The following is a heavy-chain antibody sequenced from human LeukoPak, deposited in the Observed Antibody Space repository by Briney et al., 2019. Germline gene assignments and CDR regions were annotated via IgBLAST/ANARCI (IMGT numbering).Heavy chain of an antibody. CDR2: ISGGGVTT. Sequence: GGSLRLSCVGSGFTSIAYALTWARQAPGKGLEWVSGISGGGVTTYYADSVKGRFTISRDNSKNTLYLQMNSLRAEDTAVYYCAKKVSISSGWYLDYWGQGTQVTVSS. V-gene: IGHV3-23*01. D-gene: IGHD6-19*01. J-gene: IGHJ4*02. CDR3: AKKVSISSGWYLDY. CDR1: GFTSIAYA.